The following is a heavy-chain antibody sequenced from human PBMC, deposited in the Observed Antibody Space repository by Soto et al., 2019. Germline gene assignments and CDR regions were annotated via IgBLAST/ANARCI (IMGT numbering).Heavy chain of an antibody. J-gene: IGHJ4*02. V-gene: IGHV3-21*01. CDR1: GFTFSSYS. Sequence: GGSLRLSCAASGFTFSSYSMNWVRQAPGKGLEWVSSISSSSRYIYYADSVKGRFTISRDNAKNSLYLQMNSLRAEDTAVYYCARGETYYDFWSQFDYWGQGTLVTVSS. CDR2: ISSSSRYI. D-gene: IGHD3-3*01. CDR3: ARGETYYDFWSQFDY.